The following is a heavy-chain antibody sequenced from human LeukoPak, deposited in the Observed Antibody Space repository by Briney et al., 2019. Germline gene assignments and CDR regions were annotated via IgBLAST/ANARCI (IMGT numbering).Heavy chain of an antibody. CDR2: ISSSSSYI. D-gene: IGHD2-15*01. J-gene: IGHJ4*02. V-gene: IGHV3-21*01. CDR3: ARGVVVAATTPFDY. Sequence: GGSLRLSCAASGFTFSSYSMNWVRQAPGKGLEWVSSISSSSSYIYYADSVKGRSTISRDNAKNSLYLQMNSLRAEDTAVYYCARGVVVAATTPFDYWGQGTLVTVSS. CDR1: GFTFSSYS.